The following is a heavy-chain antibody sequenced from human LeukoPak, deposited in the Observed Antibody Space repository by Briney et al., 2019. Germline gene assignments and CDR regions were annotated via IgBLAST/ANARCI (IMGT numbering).Heavy chain of an antibody. Sequence: SETLSLTCTVSGGSISSGGYYWSWIRQHPGKGLEWIGYIYYSGSTYYNPSLKSRVTISVDTSKNQFSLKLSSVTAADTAVYYCASLDYGDYPKGTYWGQGTLVTVSS. D-gene: IGHD4-17*01. J-gene: IGHJ4*02. V-gene: IGHV4-31*03. CDR3: ASLDYGDYPKGTY. CDR2: IYYSGST. CDR1: GGSISSGGYY.